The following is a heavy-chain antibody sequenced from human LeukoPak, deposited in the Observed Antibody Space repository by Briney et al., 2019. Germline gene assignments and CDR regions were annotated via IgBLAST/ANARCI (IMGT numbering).Heavy chain of an antibody. Sequence: PGGSLRLSCAASGFTFSSYWMHWVRQAPGKGLVWVSRFSSDGSNTRYADSVKGRFTISRDNAKKTLYLQMNSLRAEDTAVYYCARGVNGDSRFDLWGQGTLVPVSS. CDR2: FSSDGSNT. CDR1: GFTFSSYW. V-gene: IGHV3-74*01. J-gene: IGHJ5*02. CDR3: ARGVNGDSRFDL. D-gene: IGHD4-17*01.